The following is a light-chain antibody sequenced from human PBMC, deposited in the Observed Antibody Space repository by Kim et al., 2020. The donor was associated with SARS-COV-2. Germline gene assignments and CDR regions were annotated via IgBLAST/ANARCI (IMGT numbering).Light chain of an antibody. Sequence: QSALTQPASVSGSPGQSITISCTGTSSDVGGYSYVSWYQQHPGKAPKLMIYDVSSRPSGVSDRFSGSKSGNTASLTISGPQAEDEADYFCSSYTSSSTLVVGGGTKLTVL. J-gene: IGLJ2*01. CDR2: DVS. V-gene: IGLV2-14*03. CDR3: SSYTSSSTLV. CDR1: SSDVGGYSY.